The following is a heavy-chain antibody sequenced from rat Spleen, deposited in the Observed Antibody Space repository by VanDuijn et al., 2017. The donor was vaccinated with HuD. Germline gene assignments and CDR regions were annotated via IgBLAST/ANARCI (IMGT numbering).Heavy chain of an antibody. CDR2: ISTAGSNT. CDR1: GFTFSNYY. CDR3: ARQGLGGYYWYFDF. Sequence: EVQLVESGGGLVQPGRSLKLSCAASGFTFSNYYMAWVRQAPTKGLEWVAYISTAGSNTYYRDSVKGRFTISRDNAKNTLYLQMDSLRSEDTATCDCARQGLGGYYWYFDFWGPGTMVTVSS. J-gene: IGHJ1*01. V-gene: IGHV5-25*01. D-gene: IGHD5-1*01.